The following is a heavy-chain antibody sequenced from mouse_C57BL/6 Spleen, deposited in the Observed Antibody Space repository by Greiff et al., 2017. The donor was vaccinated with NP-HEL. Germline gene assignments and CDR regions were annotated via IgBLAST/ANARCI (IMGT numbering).Heavy chain of an antibody. V-gene: IGHV5-16*01. J-gene: IGHJ1*03. CDR2: INYDGSST. CDR3: ARDGYYVGGWYFDV. D-gene: IGHD2-3*01. Sequence: EVKLMESEGGLVQPGSSMKLSCTASGFTFSDYYMAWVRQVPEKGLEWVANINYDGSSTYYLDSLKSRFIISRDNAKNILYLQMSSLKSEDTATYYCARDGYYVGGWYFDVWGTGTTVTVSS. CDR1: GFTFSDYY.